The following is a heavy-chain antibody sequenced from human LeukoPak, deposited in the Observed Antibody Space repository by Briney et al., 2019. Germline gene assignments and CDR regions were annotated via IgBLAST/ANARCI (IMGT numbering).Heavy chain of an antibody. V-gene: IGHV1-8*01. D-gene: IGHD5-18*01. CDR3: ARVVDTAHLYYCYYYMDV. CDR2: MNPNSGNT. Sequence: ASVKVSCKASGYTFTSYNINWVRQATGQGLEWMGWMNPNSGNTGYAQKFQGRVTMTRNTSISTAYMELSSLRSEDTAVYYCARVVDTAHLYYCYYYMDVWGKGTTVTVSS. CDR1: GYTFTSYN. J-gene: IGHJ6*03.